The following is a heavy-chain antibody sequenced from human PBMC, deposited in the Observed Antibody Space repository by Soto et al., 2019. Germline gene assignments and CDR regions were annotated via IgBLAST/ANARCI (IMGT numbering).Heavy chain of an antibody. CDR1: GFTFSSYS. CDR3: ARGASTVDWNDNFDY. Sequence: GGSLRLSCAASGFTFSSYSINWVRQAPGKGLEWVSSISSSSSNIYYADSVKGRFTISRDNAKNSLYLQMNSLRAEDTAVYYCARGASTVDWNDNFDYWGQGTLVTVSS. CDR2: ISSSSSNI. D-gene: IGHD1-1*01. J-gene: IGHJ4*02. V-gene: IGHV3-21*01.